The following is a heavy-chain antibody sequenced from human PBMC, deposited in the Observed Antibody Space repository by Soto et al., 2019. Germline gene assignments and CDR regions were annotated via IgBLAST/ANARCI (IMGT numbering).Heavy chain of an antibody. CDR2: IKSKTDGGTT. V-gene: IGHV3-15*01. CDR1: GFTFSNAW. J-gene: IGHJ6*02. CDR3: TTDGLGGGSYYGDYYYGMDV. Sequence: EVQLVESGGGLVKPGGSLRLSCAASGFTFSNAWMSWVRQAPGKGLEWVGRIKSKTDGGTTDYAAPVKGRFTISRDDSKNTLYLQMNSLKTEDTAVYYCTTDGLGGGSYYGDYYYGMDVWGQGTTVTVSS. D-gene: IGHD1-26*01.